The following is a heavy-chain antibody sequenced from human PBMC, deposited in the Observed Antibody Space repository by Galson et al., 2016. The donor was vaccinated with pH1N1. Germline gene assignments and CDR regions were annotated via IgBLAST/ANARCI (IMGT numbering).Heavy chain of an antibody. CDR2: IDPSDGTT. CDR3: ARRYFLDY. V-gene: IGHV1-46*01. Sequence: SVKVSCKAAGYSVTRYYMHWVRQAPGQGFEWMGIIDPSDGTTTYSEKFQGRISLTRDTSTNSVYMELTTLRPDDSATYFCARRYFLDYWGQGTLVTVSS. J-gene: IGHJ4*02. CDR1: GYSVTRYY.